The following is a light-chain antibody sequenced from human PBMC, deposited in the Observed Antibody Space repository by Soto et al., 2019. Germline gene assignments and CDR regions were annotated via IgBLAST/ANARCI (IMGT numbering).Light chain of an antibody. CDR1: QSVTSN. CDR3: QQYNNWPRIT. Sequence: EIVMTQSPATLSVSPGERATLSCRASQSVTSNLAWYQQKPGQAPSLLIYGASTRATGIPARFSGSGSGTELTLTISSLQSEDFAVYYCQQYNNWPRITFGQGTRLEIK. CDR2: GAS. V-gene: IGKV3-15*01. J-gene: IGKJ5*01.